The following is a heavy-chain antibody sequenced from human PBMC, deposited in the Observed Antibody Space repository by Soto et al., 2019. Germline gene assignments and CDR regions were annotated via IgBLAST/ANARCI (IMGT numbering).Heavy chain of an antibody. Sequence: PSETLSLTCTVSGGSISSSSYYWGWIRQPPGKGLEWIGSIYYSGSTYYNPSLKSRVTISVDTSKNQFSLKLSSVTAADTAVYYCARGSLRGKYNWFDPWGQGTLVTVSS. D-gene: IGHD3-16*01. CDR2: IYYSGST. V-gene: IGHV4-39*01. J-gene: IGHJ5*02. CDR1: GGSISSSSYY. CDR3: ARGSLRGKYNWFDP.